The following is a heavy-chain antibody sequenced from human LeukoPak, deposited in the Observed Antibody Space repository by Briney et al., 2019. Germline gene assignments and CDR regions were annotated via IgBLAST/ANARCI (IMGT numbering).Heavy chain of an antibody. CDR3: ARDRRDWFDS. CDR2: VSANNGDT. V-gene: IGHV1-18*01. Sequence: GASVKVSCKASGYTFVSFGISWVRQAPGQALEWMGWVSANNGDTIYTEKFQDRVTMTTDTSTNTAYMEVRSLRSDDTAVYYCARDRRDWFDSWGQGTLVTVSS. J-gene: IGHJ5*01. CDR1: GYTFVSFG.